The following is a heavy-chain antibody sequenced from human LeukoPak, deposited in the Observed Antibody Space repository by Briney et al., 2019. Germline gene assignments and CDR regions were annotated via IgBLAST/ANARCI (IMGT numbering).Heavy chain of an antibody. CDR3: ARGRQWLVLNYYYMDV. J-gene: IGHJ6*03. V-gene: IGHV4-38-2*02. D-gene: IGHD6-19*01. Sequence: PSETLSLTCTVSGYSISSGYYWGWIRQPPGKGLEWIGSIYYSGSTYYNPSLKSRVTISVDTSKNQFSLKLSSVTAADTAVYYCARGRQWLVLNYYYMDVWGKGTTVTVSS. CDR2: IYYSGST. CDR1: GYSISSGYY.